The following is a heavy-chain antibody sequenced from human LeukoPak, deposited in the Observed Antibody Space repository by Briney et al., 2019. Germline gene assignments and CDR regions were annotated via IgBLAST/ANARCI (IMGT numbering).Heavy chain of an antibody. CDR1: GFTFSSYS. V-gene: IGHV3-48*01. D-gene: IGHD3-22*01. CDR2: ISSSSSTI. Sequence: GGSLRLSCAASGFTFSSYSMNWVRQAPGKGLEWVSYISSSSSTIYYADSVKGRFTISRDNAKNSLYLQMNSLRAEDTAMYYCAREVTMIVVVITANWFDPWGQGTLVTVSS. J-gene: IGHJ5*02. CDR3: AREVTMIVVVITANWFDP.